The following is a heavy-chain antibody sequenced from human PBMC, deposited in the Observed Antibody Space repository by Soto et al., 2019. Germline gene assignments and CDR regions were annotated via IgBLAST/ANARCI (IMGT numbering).Heavy chain of an antibody. CDR3: ARGVAAAGPTLLFPQFDY. CDR1: GYTFTSYG. D-gene: IGHD6-13*01. V-gene: IGHV1-18*01. CDR2: ISAYNGNT. J-gene: IGHJ4*02. Sequence: ASVKVSCKASGYTFTSYGISWVRQAPGQGLEWMGWISAYNGNTNYAQKLQGRVTMTTDTSTSTAYMELRSLRSDDTAVYYCARGVAAAGPTLLFPQFDYWGQGTLVTVSS.